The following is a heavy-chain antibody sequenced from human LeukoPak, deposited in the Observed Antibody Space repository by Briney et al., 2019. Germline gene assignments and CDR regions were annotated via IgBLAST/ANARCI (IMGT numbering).Heavy chain of an antibody. D-gene: IGHD1-26*01. CDR1: GFTFTSYS. Sequence: GGSLRLSCAASGFTFTSYSMNWVRRAPGKGLEWVSTISGGGGSTYYADSVKGRFTISRDNSKNTLYLQVNSLRAEDTAVYYCAKGGKWDVTPFDYWGQGTLVTVSS. V-gene: IGHV3-23*01. CDR3: AKGGKWDVTPFDY. J-gene: IGHJ4*02. CDR2: ISGGGGST.